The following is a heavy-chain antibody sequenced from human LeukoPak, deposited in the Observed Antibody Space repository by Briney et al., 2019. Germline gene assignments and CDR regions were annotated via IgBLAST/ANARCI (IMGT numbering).Heavy chain of an antibody. CDR1: QYTFSDYD. V-gene: IGHV1-8*02. CDR3: ARGGAAAERNWFDP. J-gene: IGHJ5*02. D-gene: IGHD6-13*01. CDR2: MNPNSGNT. Sequence: ASVKVSCKASQYTFSDYDINWVRQVSGQGLEWMGWMNPNSGNTGYAQKFQGRVTMTRNTSISTAYMELSSLRSEDTAVYYCARGGAAAERNWFDPWGQGTLVTVSS.